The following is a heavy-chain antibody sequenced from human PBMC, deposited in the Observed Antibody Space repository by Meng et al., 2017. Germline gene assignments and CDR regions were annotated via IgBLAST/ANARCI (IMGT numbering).Heavy chain of an antibody. CDR1: GGSISSYY. CDR3: ARDRAPPYSYWYFDL. D-gene: IGHD2-21*01. V-gene: IGHV4-59*01. CDR2: IYYSGST. J-gene: IGHJ2*01. Sequence: SETLSLTCTVSGGSISSYYWSWIRQPPGKGLEWIGYIYYSGSTNYNPSLKSRVTISVDTPKNQFSLKLSSVTAADTAVYYCARDRAPPYSYWYFDLWGRGTLVTVSS.